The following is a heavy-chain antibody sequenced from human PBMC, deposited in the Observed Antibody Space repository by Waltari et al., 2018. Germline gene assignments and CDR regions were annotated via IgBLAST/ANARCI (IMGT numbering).Heavy chain of an antibody. CDR3: ARLSVTLSGVVVGSMDV. Sequence: QVQLVQSETEVKKPGASVKVSCKTSGYVFTNYGITWVRQAPGQGLEWVGWISAYSGNTKYAQQFQGSVTLTTEASTGTAYMDLRNLRSDDSAVYYCARLSVTLSGVVVGSMDVWGQGTTVTVSS. J-gene: IGHJ6*02. V-gene: IGHV1-18*01. CDR1: GYVFTNYG. CDR2: ISAYSGNT. D-gene: IGHD3-3*01.